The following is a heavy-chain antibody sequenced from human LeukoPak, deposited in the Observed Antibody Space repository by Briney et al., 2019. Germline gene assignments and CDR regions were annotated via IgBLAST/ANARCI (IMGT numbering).Heavy chain of an antibody. CDR3: ARCIFGRDCAFDI. CDR1: GFSVSSNF. J-gene: IGHJ3*02. D-gene: IGHD3-3*02. CDR2: IYSSGTT. Sequence: PGGSLRLSCAASGFSVSSNFLTWVRQAPGKGLEWVSVIYSSGTTYYADSVKGRFTISRDNSNNTLFLQMNSLSAEDTAVYYCARCIFGRDCAFDIWGQGTMVTVSS. V-gene: IGHV3-66*01.